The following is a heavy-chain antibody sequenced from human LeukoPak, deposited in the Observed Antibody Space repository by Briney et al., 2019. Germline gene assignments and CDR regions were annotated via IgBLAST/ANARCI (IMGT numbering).Heavy chain of an antibody. V-gene: IGHV1-18*04. J-gene: IGHJ4*02. CDR2: ISAYNGNT. Sequence: ASVKVSCKASGYTFTGYYIHWVRQAPGQGLEWMGWISAYNGNTNYAQKLQGRVTMTTDTSTSTAYMELRSLRSDDTAVYYCTRTLLYEYFDYWGQGTLVTVSS. D-gene: IGHD2-2*02. CDR1: GYTFTGYY. CDR3: TRTLLYEYFDY.